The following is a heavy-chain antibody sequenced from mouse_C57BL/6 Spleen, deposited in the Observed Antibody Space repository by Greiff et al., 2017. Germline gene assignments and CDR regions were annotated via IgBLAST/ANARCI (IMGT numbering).Heavy chain of an antibody. D-gene: IGHD1-1*01. J-gene: IGHJ1*03. V-gene: IGHV1-81*01. CDR3: AKITTVVGRYFDV. CDR2: IYPRSGNT. CDR1: GYTFTSYG. Sequence: VQLQQSGAELARPGASVKLSCKASGYTFTSYGISWVKQRPGQGLEWIGEIYPRSGNTYYNEKFKGKATLTADKSSSTAYMELRSLTSEDSAVYFCAKITTVVGRYFDVWGTGTTVTVSS.